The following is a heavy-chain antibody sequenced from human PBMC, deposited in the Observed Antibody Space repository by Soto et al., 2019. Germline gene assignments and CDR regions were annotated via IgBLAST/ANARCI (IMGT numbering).Heavy chain of an antibody. V-gene: IGHV4-61*01. Sequence: SETLSLTCTVSGGSVSSGSYYWSWIRQPPGKGLEWIGYIYYSGSTNYNPSLKSRVTISVDTSKNQFSLKLSSVTAADTAVYYCAREGVVLDYWGQGTLVTVSS. D-gene: IGHD2-15*01. CDR3: AREGVVLDY. CDR2: IYYSGST. J-gene: IGHJ4*02. CDR1: GGSVSSGSYY.